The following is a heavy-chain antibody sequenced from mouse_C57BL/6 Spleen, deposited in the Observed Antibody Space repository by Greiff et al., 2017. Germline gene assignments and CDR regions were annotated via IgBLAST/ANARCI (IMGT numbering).Heavy chain of an antibody. D-gene: IGHD3-3*01. V-gene: IGHV1-81*01. Sequence: VQGVESGAELARPGASVKLSCKASGYTFTSSGISWVKQRTGQGLEWIGEIYPRSGNTYYTEKFKGKATLTADKSSSTAYMGLRSLTSEDSAVYVCARQRALIDAMDYWGQGTSVTVSS. CDR2: IYPRSGNT. CDR1: GYTFTSSG. CDR3: ARQRALIDAMDY. J-gene: IGHJ4*01.